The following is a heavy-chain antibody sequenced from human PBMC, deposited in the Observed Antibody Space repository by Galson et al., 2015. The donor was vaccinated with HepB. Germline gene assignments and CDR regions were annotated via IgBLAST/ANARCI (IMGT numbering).Heavy chain of an antibody. V-gene: IGHV3-23*01. Sequence: SLRLSCAASGFTFSSYAMSWVRQAPGKGLEWVSAISGSGGSTYYADSVKGRFTISRDNSKNTLYLQMNSLRAEDTAVYYCAKGSNYYDSSGYYSPIGHWGQGTLVTVSS. D-gene: IGHD3-22*01. CDR3: AKGSNYYDSSGYYSPIGH. J-gene: IGHJ4*02. CDR1: GFTFSSYA. CDR2: ISGSGGST.